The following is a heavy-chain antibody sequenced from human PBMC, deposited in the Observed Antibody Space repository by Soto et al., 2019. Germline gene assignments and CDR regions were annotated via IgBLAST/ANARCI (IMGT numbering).Heavy chain of an antibody. CDR2: ISGSGSSI. V-gene: IGHV3-11*01. J-gene: IGHJ6*02. CDR1: GFTFSDYY. Sequence: QVQLVESGGGLVKPGGSLRLSCAASGFTFSDYYMSWIRQAPGKGLEWGSYISGSGSSIYYADSVKGRFTISRDNAKNSLYLQMTRLRAEDTAVYYCAREPGIAAAATLGGMDVWGQGTTVTVSS. D-gene: IGHD6-13*01. CDR3: AREPGIAAAATLGGMDV.